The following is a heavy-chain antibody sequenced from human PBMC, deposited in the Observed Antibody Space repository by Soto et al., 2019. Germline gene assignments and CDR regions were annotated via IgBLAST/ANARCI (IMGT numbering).Heavy chain of an antibody. J-gene: IGHJ4*02. D-gene: IGHD6-13*01. CDR2: ISGSGGST. Sequence: GGSLRLSCAASGFTFSSYAMSWVRQAPGKGLEWVSAISGSGGSTYYADSVKGRFTISRDNSKNTLYLQMNSLRAEDTAVYYCAKDFIIQVPGIAAAGPDYWGQGTLVTVSS. CDR1: GFTFSSYA. CDR3: AKDFIIQVPGIAAAGPDY. V-gene: IGHV3-23*01.